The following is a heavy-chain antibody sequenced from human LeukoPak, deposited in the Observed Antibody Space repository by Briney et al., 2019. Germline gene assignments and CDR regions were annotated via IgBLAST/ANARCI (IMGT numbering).Heavy chain of an antibody. CDR2: FSGTSST. CDR1: GFTFSSYA. J-gene: IGHJ4*02. CDR3: AKLKQWQPQRYFFEY. D-gene: IGHD6-19*01. Sequence: GGSLRLSCAPSGFTFSSYAMSCVRGAPRKGGEWGSNFSGTSSTSYADAVKGRVTISRDNSKNTLYLPMNSLRAEDTAVYYCAKLKQWQPQRYFFEYWGQGALVTVAS. V-gene: IGHV3-23*01.